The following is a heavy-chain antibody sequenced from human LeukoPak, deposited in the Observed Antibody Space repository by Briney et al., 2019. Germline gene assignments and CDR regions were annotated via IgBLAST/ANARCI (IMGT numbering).Heavy chain of an antibody. J-gene: IGHJ4*02. Sequence: SETLSLTCTVSGGSISSYYWSWIRQPPGKGLEWIGYIYYSGSTNYNPSLKSRVTISVDTSKNQFSLKLSSVTAADTAVYYCARVGYDILTGYYGGFDYWGQGTLVTVSS. CDR3: ARVGYDILTGYYGGFDY. CDR2: IYYSGST. D-gene: IGHD3-9*01. V-gene: IGHV4-59*12. CDR1: GGSISSYY.